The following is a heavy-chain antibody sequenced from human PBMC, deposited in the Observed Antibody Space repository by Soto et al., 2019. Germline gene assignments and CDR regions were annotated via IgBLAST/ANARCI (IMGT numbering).Heavy chain of an antibody. Sequence: QLQLQESGPGLVKPSETLSLTCTVSGGSISSSSYYWGWIRQPPGKGLKWIGSIYYSGSTYYNPSLKNRVTISVDTSKNQFSLKLSSVTATDKAVYYCARLSVAVAADYWGQGTLVTVSS. CDR3: ARLSVAVAADY. J-gene: IGHJ4*02. CDR2: IYYSGST. V-gene: IGHV4-39*01. D-gene: IGHD6-19*01. CDR1: GGSISSSSYY.